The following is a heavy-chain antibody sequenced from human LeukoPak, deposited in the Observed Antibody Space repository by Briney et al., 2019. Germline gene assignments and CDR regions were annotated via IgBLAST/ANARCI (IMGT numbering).Heavy chain of an antibody. CDR1: GGSISSSSYY. J-gene: IGHJ4*02. CDR2: IYYSGST. D-gene: IGHD3-3*01. CDR3: AVLLEWLIRFDY. V-gene: IGHV4-39*01. Sequence: PSETLSLTCTVSGGSISSSSYYWGWIRQPPGKGLEWIGSIYYSGSTYYNPSLKSRVTISVDTSKNQFSLKLSSVTAADTAVYYCAVLLEWLIRFDYWGQGTLVTVSS.